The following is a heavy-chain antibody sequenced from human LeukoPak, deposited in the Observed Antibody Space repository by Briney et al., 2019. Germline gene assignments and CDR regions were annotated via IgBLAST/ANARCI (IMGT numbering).Heavy chain of an antibody. V-gene: IGHV3-7*01. CDR2: TKPDGAAE. Sequence: GGSLRLSCAASGFTFRNYWMGWVRQAPGKGLEWVANTKPDGAAEYYADSVRGRFTTSRDNANNFLYLQMNSLRGEDTAVYYCARDGGLHTNFDYWGQGTLVTVSS. CDR1: GFTFRNYW. CDR3: ARDGGLHTNFDY. J-gene: IGHJ4*02. D-gene: IGHD2-15*01.